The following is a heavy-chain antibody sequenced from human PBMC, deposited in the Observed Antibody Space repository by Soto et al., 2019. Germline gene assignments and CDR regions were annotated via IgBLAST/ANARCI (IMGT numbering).Heavy chain of an antibody. CDR1: GCTFSSYA. J-gene: IGHJ4*02. V-gene: IGHV1-69*06. D-gene: IGHD6-19*01. Sequence: ASVKVSCKASGCTFSSYAISWVRQAPGQGLEWMGGIIPIFGTANYAQKFQGRVTITADKSTSTAYMELSSLRSEDTAVYYCARGVAVAAPSFDYWGQGTLVTVSS. CDR2: IIPIFGTA. CDR3: ARGVAVAAPSFDY.